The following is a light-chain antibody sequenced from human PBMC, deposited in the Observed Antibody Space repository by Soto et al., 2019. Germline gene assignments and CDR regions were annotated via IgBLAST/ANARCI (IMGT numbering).Light chain of an antibody. J-gene: IGLJ2*01. V-gene: IGLV1-40*01. CDR3: QAGEV. CDR2: GNS. Sequence: QSVLTQPPSVSGAPGQRVTISCTGSSSNIGAGYDVHWYQQLPGTAPKLLIYGNSNRPSGVPDRFSGSKSGTSASLAITGLQAEDEADYYCQAGEVFGGGTKLPVL. CDR1: SSNIGAGYD.